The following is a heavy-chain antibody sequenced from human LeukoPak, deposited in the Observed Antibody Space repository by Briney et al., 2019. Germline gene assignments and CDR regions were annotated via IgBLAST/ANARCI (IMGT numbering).Heavy chain of an antibody. CDR3: AREYPYSSGWYGPGGMDV. CDR2: IYYSGST. Sequence: SETLSLTCTVSGGSISSYYWSWIRQPPGKGLEWIGSIYYSGSTYYNPSLKSRVTISVDTSKNQFSLKLSSVTAADTAVYYCAREYPYSSGWYGPGGMDVWGQGTTVTVSS. V-gene: IGHV4-59*12. CDR1: GGSISSYY. J-gene: IGHJ6*02. D-gene: IGHD6-19*01.